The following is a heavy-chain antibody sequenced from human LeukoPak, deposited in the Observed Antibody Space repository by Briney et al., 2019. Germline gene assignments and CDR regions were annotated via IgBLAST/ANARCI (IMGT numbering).Heavy chain of an antibody. Sequence: ASVKVSCKASGYTFTSYGISWVRQAPGQGLEWMGWISAYNGNTNYAQKLQGRVTMTTDTSTGTAYMELRSLRSDDTAVYYCARDIVLMVYAHPIDYWGQGTLVTVSS. J-gene: IGHJ4*02. CDR1: GYTFTSYG. CDR3: ARDIVLMVYAHPIDY. CDR2: ISAYNGNT. V-gene: IGHV1-18*01. D-gene: IGHD2-8*01.